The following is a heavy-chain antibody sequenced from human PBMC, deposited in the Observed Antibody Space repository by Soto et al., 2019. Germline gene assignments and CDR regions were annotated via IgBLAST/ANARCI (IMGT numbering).Heavy chain of an antibody. V-gene: IGHV3-23*01. Sequence: GGSLRLSCAASGFTFDSCAMSWVRQAPGKGLEWILGISGSGGSTYYAGSVEGRFTISRDNSKNTVYLQMNSLRADDTAVYYCAKGKTSGWYYFDFWGQGTLVTVSS. J-gene: IGHJ4*02. D-gene: IGHD6-19*01. CDR1: GFTFDSCA. CDR3: AKGKTSGWYYFDF. CDR2: ISGSGGST.